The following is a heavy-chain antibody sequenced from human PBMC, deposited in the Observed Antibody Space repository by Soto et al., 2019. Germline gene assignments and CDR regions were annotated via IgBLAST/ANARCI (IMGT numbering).Heavy chain of an antibody. D-gene: IGHD6-19*01. CDR3: ARSPSSGWYYFDY. Sequence: GGSLRLSCAASGFTFSDYWMSWVRQTPGKGLEWVGNIHLDGSEKYYAGFVKGRFTFSRDNAKNTLYLQMSSLRAEDTAVYYCARSPSSGWYYFDYWGQGTLVTVSS. CDR2: IHLDGSEK. J-gene: IGHJ4*02. V-gene: IGHV3-7*04. CDR1: GFTFSDYW.